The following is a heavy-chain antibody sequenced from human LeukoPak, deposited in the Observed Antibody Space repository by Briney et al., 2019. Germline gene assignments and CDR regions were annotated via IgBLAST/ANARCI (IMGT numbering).Heavy chain of an antibody. V-gene: IGHV3-21*01. CDR3: ARDDGFDLGGSYGLSDDAFDI. J-gene: IGHJ3*02. Sequence: GGSLRLSCAASGFTFNSYTMNWVRQAPGKGLEWVSSISSSSTYIYYADSVKGRFTISRDNAKNSLYLQMNSLRVEDTAVYYCARDDGFDLGGSYGLSDDAFDIWGQGTLVTVSS. D-gene: IGHD2-15*01. CDR1: GFTFNSYT. CDR2: ISSSSTYI.